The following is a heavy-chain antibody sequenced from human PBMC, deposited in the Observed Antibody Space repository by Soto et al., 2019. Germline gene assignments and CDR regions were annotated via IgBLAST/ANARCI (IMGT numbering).Heavy chain of an antibody. CDR2: IFHDGTA. D-gene: IGHD5-18*01. Sequence: PSETLSLTCAVSGVSISSGNWWTWVRQTPQRGLEYIGEIFHDGTANYYPSFERRVAISVDTSKNQFSLKLSSVTAADTAVYYCARDLVYSYGVFDYWGQGTLVT. V-gene: IGHV4-4*02. J-gene: IGHJ4*02. CDR3: ARDLVYSYGVFDY. CDR1: GVSISSGNW.